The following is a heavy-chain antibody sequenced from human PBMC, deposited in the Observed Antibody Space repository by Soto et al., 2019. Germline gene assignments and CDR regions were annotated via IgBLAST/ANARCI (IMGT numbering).Heavy chain of an antibody. CDR2: INGGSGKT. Sequence: QVQLVQSGAEVKKTGASVKVSCRASGFTFTLYSMHWVRQAPGQRLEWMGWINGGSGKTKYSQKFQGRVTIARDTSASTAYMEVSSLRSEDTAVYYCARYSGNYQDAFDIWGQGTMVTVSS. CDR1: GFTFTLYS. V-gene: IGHV1-3*01. CDR3: ARYSGNYQDAFDI. J-gene: IGHJ3*02. D-gene: IGHD1-26*01.